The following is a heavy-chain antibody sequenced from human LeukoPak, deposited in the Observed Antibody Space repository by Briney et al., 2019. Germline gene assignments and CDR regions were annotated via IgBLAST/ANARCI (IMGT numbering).Heavy chain of an antibody. CDR3: ARAITFGGVIAVRRYFDY. Sequence: GGSLRLSCATSEFTFSSYNMNWVRQAPGKGLEWVSSISSVSSYIYYADSVKGRFTISRDNAKNSLYLQMSSLRAEDTAVYYCARAITFGGVIAVRRYFDYWGQGTLVTVSS. D-gene: IGHD3-16*02. CDR2: ISSVSSYI. CDR1: EFTFSSYN. J-gene: IGHJ4*02. V-gene: IGHV3-21*01.